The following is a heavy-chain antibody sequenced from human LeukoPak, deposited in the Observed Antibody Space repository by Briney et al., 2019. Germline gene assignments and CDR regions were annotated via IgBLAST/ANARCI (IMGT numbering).Heavy chain of an antibody. CDR3: ARGRYCSADICSGGDAFDI. J-gene: IGHJ3*02. D-gene: IGHD2-15*01. V-gene: IGHV4-4*07. Sequence: SETLSLTCTVSGGSINNYYWSWIRQPAGKGLEWIGRIYTRGSTNYNPSLKSRVTMSVYTSKNQFSLKLSSVTAADTAVYYCARGRYCSADICSGGDAFDIWGKGTMVSVSS. CDR2: IYTRGST. CDR1: GGSINNYY.